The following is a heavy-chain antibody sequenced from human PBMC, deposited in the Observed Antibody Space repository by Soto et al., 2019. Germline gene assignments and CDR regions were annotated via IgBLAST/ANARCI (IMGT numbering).Heavy chain of an antibody. Sequence: GGSLRLSCAASGFTFSNAWMSWVRQAPGKGLEWVGRIKSKTDGGTTDYAAPVKGRFTISRDDSKNTLYLQMNSLKTEDTAVYYCTTGYDYIWGSYVDYWGQGTLVTVSS. D-gene: IGHD3-16*01. J-gene: IGHJ4*02. V-gene: IGHV3-15*01. CDR3: TTGYDYIWGSYVDY. CDR2: IKSKTDGGTT. CDR1: GFTFSNAW.